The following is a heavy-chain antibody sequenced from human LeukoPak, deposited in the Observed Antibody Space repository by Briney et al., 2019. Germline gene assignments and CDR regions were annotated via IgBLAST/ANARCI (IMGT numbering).Heavy chain of an antibody. CDR1: GYSINSGYY. V-gene: IGHV4-38-2*01. D-gene: IGHD4-17*01. Sequence: PSETLSLTCAVSGYSINSGYYWGWIRQPPGKGLECIGSIHHSGSTYYNPSLKSRVTISVDTSKNQFSLKLTSVTAADTAVYYGARYGHEFESWGQGTLVTVSS. J-gene: IGHJ4*02. CDR3: ARYGHEFES. CDR2: IHHSGST.